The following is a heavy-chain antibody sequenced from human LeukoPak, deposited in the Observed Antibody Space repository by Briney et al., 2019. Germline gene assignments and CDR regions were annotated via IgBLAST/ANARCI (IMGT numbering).Heavy chain of an antibody. Sequence: GGSLRLSCAASGFTFSSYAMSWVRQAPGKGLEWVSAISGSGGSTYYADSVKGRFTISRDNSKDTLYLQMNSLRAEDTAVYYCARPIAVAGTLYYYYYGMDVWGQGTTVTVSS. CDR1: GFTFSSYA. D-gene: IGHD6-19*01. CDR2: ISGSGGST. CDR3: ARPIAVAGTLYYYYYGMDV. J-gene: IGHJ6*02. V-gene: IGHV3-23*01.